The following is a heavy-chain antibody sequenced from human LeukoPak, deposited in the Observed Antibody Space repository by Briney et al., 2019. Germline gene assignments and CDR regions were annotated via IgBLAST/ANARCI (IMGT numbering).Heavy chain of an antibody. CDR3: VRDPLDY. J-gene: IGHJ4*01. V-gene: IGHV4-38-2*01. Sequence: SDTVSLTCEVSGYSISSGAYRGWLRQPPRRGLQWIGCISHDGSTYYNPSLQSRVTISVDTSKNQFSLKLTSVTAPDTAVYYRVRDPLDY. CDR1: GYSISSGAY. CDR2: ISHDGST.